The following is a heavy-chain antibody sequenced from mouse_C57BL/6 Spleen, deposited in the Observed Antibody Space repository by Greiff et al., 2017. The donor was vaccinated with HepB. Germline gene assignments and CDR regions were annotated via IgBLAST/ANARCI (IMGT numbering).Heavy chain of an antibody. CDR2: INPSNGGT. CDR3: ARGRITTVVARGYYAMDY. V-gene: IGHV1-53*01. Sequence: QVQLQQPGTELVKPGASVKLSCKASGYTFTSYWIHWVKQRPGQGLEWIGNINPSNGGTNYNEKFKSKATLTVDKSSSTAYMQLSSLTSEDSAVYYCARGRITTVVARGYYAMDYWGQGTSVTVSS. D-gene: IGHD1-1*01. CDR1: GYTFTSYW. J-gene: IGHJ4*01.